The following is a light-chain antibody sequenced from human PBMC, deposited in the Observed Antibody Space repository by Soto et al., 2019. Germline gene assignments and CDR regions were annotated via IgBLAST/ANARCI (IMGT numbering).Light chain of an antibody. CDR1: QSISSW. CDR3: QQYYSYPRA. V-gene: IGKV1-5*03. J-gene: IGKJ1*01. CDR2: KAS. Sequence: DIQLTQSLFTLSASVGDGVAITCRASQSISSWLAWYQQKPGKAPKLLIYKASTLKSGVPSRFSGSGSGTDFTLTISCLQSEDFATYYCQQYYSYPRAFGQGTKVDI.